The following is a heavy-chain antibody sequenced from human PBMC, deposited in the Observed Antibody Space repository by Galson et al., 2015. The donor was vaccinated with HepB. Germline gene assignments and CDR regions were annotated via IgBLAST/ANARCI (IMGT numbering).Heavy chain of an antibody. CDR3: AKEEWFGQLLKGSTFDY. Sequence: ALRLSCAASGLTFRSYGMHWVRQAPGKGLEWVAVISYDGDNKYYADSVKGRFTISRDNSKNTLYLQMNSLRTVDTAVYYCAKEEWFGQLLKGSTFDYWGQGTLVTVSS. D-gene: IGHD3-10*01. CDR2: ISYDGDNK. J-gene: IGHJ4*02. CDR1: GLTFRSYG. V-gene: IGHV3-30*18.